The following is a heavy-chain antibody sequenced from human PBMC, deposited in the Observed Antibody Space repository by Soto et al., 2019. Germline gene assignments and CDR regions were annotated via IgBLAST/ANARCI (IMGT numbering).Heavy chain of an antibody. J-gene: IGHJ5*02. CDR1: GGSISSYY. CDR2: IYYSGST. D-gene: IGHD3-3*01. Sequence: SETLSLTCTVSGGSISSYYWSWIRQPPGKGLEWIGYIYYSGSTNYNPSLKSRVTISVDTSKNQFSLKLSSVTAADTAVYYCARGPYITIFGVGPNEGWFDPWGQGTLVTVSS. CDR3: ARGPYITIFGVGPNEGWFDP. V-gene: IGHV4-59*01.